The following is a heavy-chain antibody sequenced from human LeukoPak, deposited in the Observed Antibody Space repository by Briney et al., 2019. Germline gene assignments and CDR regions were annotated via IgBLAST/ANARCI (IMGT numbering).Heavy chain of an antibody. D-gene: IGHD4-17*01. CDR1: GFTFSSYG. CDR2: IWYDGSNK. V-gene: IGHV3-33*01. Sequence: GRSLRLSCAASGFTFSSYGMHRVRQAPGKGLEWVAVIWYDGSNKYYADSVKGRFTISRDNSKNTLYLQMTSLRAEDTAVYYCAREDRPEIFGDSHDYWGQGTLVTVSS. CDR3: AREDRPEIFGDSHDY. J-gene: IGHJ4*02.